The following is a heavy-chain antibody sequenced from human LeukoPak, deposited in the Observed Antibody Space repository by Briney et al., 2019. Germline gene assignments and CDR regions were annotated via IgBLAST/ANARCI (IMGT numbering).Heavy chain of an antibody. Sequence: GASVKVSCKASGYTFTSYDINWVRQATGQGLEWMGCMNPDSGNTGYAHKFQGRVTITRNTSISTAYMELSSLRSEDTAVYYCARARAPRDAFDIWGQGTMVTVSS. CDR2: MNPDSGNT. V-gene: IGHV1-8*03. J-gene: IGHJ3*02. CDR3: ARARAPRDAFDI. CDR1: GYTFTSYD.